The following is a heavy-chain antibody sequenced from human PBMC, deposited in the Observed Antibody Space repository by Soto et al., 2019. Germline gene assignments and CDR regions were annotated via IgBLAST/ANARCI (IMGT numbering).Heavy chain of an antibody. V-gene: IGHV4-4*02. D-gene: IGHD5-18*01. CDR2: IYHSGSI. CDR1: GGSISSSNW. CDR3: ATMGTPATGLYYFDY. J-gene: IGHJ4*02. Sequence: PSETLSLTCAVSGGSISSSNWWTWVRLPPEKGLEWIGEIYHSGSINYNPSLKSRVTISVDTSKNQFSLNLSFVTAADTAVYYCATMGTPATGLYYFDYWGQG.